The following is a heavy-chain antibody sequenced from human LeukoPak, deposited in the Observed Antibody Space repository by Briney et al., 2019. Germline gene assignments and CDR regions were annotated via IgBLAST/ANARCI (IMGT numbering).Heavy chain of an antibody. J-gene: IGHJ4*02. Sequence: GGSLRLSCAASGFTFSSYWMHWVRQAPGKGLVWVSRINSDGSSTSYADSVKGRFTISRDNAKNTLYLQMNSLSAEDTAVYYCAREQASLPFGIDYWGQGTLVTVSS. CDR1: GFTFSSYW. CDR2: INSDGSST. D-gene: IGHD3-3*01. CDR3: AREQASLPFGIDY. V-gene: IGHV3-74*01.